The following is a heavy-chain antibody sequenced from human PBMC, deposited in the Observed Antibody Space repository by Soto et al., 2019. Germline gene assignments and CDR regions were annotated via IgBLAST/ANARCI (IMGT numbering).Heavy chain of an antibody. CDR1: GYTFTGYS. Sequence: ASVKVSCKASGYTFTGYSISWVRQAPGQGLEWMGWISAYNGNTNYAQKLQGRVTMTTDTSTSTAYMELRSLRSDDTAVYYCASEMLYYDFWSGYYTHYYGMDVWGQGTTVTVSS. CDR2: ISAYNGNT. V-gene: IGHV1-18*01. D-gene: IGHD3-3*01. J-gene: IGHJ6*02. CDR3: ASEMLYYDFWSGYYTHYYGMDV.